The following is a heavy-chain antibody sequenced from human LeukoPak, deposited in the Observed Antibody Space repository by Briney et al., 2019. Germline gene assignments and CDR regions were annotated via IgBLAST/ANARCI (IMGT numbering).Heavy chain of an antibody. CDR3: VSLGYSSSSVRY. D-gene: IGHD6-6*01. V-gene: IGHV3-74*01. J-gene: IGHJ4*02. Sequence: GGSLRLSCAASGFTFSSYWMHWVRQAPGKGLVWVSRINSDGSSTSYADSVKGRFTISRDNSKNTLYLQMNSLRAEDTAVYFCVSLGYSSSSVRYWGQGTLVTVSS. CDR2: INSDGSST. CDR1: GFTFSSYW.